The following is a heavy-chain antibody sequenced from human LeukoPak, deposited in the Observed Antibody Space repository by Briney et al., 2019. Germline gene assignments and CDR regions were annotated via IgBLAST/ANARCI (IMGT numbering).Heavy chain of an antibody. V-gene: IGHV4-59*12. CDR3: ARERSGYDWRYFDY. Sequence: PSETLSLTCTVSGGSISSYYWSWIRQPPGKGLEWIGYIYYSGSTYYNPSLKSRVTISVDTSKNQFSLKLSSVTAADTAVYYCARERSGYDWRYFDYWGQGTLVTVSS. CDR1: GGSISSYY. J-gene: IGHJ4*02. CDR2: IYYSGST. D-gene: IGHD5-12*01.